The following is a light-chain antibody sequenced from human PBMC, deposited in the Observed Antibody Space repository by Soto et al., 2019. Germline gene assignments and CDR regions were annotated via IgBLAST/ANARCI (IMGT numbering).Light chain of an antibody. CDR2: EVT. V-gene: IGLV2-8*01. CDR1: SSDVGYYDY. CDR3: SSYAGSNTFV. J-gene: IGLJ1*01. Sequence: ALTQPPSASGFPGQSVTISCTGTSSDVGYYDYVSWYQQHPGKAPKLVIYEVTKRPSGVPDRVSESKSGNTASLPVSGLRAEDEADYYCSSYAGSNTFVFGSGTKVTVL.